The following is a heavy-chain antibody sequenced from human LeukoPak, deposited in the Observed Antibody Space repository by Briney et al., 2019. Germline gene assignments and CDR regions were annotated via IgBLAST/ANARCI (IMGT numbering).Heavy chain of an antibody. CDR2: ISSSSSTI. Sequence: GGSLRLSCAASGFTFSSYSMNWVRQAPGKGLEWVSYISSSSSTIYYADSVKGRFTISRDNAKNSLYLQMNSLRAEDTAVYYCARRASVGRVRRGTMVRGVTSSDYYYYYMDVWGKGTTVTISS. J-gene: IGHJ6*03. CDR1: GFTFSSYS. D-gene: IGHD3-10*01. V-gene: IGHV3-48*01. CDR3: ARRASVGRVRRGTMVRGVTSSDYYYYYMDV.